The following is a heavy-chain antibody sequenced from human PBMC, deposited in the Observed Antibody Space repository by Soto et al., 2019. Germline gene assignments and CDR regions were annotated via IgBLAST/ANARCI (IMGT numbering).Heavy chain of an antibody. CDR3: ARGPRDIVVVPAAIRWFDP. Sequence: SETLSLTSAVYGGSFGGYYCSWIRQPPGKGLEWIGEINHSGSTNYNPSLKSRVTISVDTSKNQFSLKLSSVTAADTAVYYCARGPRDIVVVPAAIRWFDPWGQGTLVTVSS. CDR2: INHSGST. D-gene: IGHD2-2*02. V-gene: IGHV4-34*01. J-gene: IGHJ5*02. CDR1: GGSFGGYY.